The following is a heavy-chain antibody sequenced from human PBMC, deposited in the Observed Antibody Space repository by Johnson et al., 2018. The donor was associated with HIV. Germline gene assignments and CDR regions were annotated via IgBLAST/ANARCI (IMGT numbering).Heavy chain of an antibody. J-gene: IGHJ3*02. CDR1: GFTFSSYA. CDR2: ISYDGSNK. V-gene: IGHV3-30-3*01. D-gene: IGHD6-19*01. Sequence: QVQLVESGGGLVKPGGSLRLSCAASGFTFSSYAMHWVRQAPGKGLEWVAVISYDGSNKYYADSVKGRFTISRDNSKNTLYLQMNSLRAEDTAVYYCARDWGLYSSGWYVDAFDIWGQGTMVTVSS. CDR3: ARDWGLYSSGWYVDAFDI.